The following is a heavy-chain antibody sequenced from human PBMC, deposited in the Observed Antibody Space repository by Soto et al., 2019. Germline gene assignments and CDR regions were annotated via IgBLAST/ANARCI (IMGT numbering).Heavy chain of an antibody. CDR3: ARGGSNDWQVAFDI. D-gene: IGHD3-9*01. CDR1: GGSFSTYY. V-gene: IGHV4-34*01. J-gene: IGHJ3*02. CDR2: INHSGSN. Sequence: SETLSLTCVVSGGSFSTYYYNWIRQSPGKGLEWIGEINHSGSNNYSPSLKSRVTMSLDTSKNQFSLKLTSVTAADTAVYYCARGGSNDWQVAFDIWGQGTMVTVS.